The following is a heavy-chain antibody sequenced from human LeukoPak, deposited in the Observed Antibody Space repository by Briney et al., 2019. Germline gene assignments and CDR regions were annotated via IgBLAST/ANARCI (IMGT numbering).Heavy chain of an antibody. D-gene: IGHD6-6*01. Sequence: SETLSLTCTVSGDSISSYYWSWIRQPPGGGLEWIAYIYSSGRPSYNPSLRSRVTISPDTSKNQISLNLSSVTAADTAVYYCARHRPFMGTNHYYYGMDVWGQGTTVTVSS. CDR2: IYSSGRP. CDR3: ARHRPFMGTNHYYYGMDV. V-gene: IGHV4-4*09. J-gene: IGHJ6*02. CDR1: GDSISSYY.